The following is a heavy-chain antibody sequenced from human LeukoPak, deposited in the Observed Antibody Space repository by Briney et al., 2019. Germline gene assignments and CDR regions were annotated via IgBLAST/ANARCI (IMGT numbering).Heavy chain of an antibody. D-gene: IGHD3-16*02. V-gene: IGHV4-39*07. Sequence: PSETLSLTCTVSGGSISSSSYFWGWIRQPPGKGLEWIGSIYYSGSTSYNPSLRSRVTISVDTSKNQFSLKLSSVTAADTAVYYCARGNHMITFGGVIVPHFDYWGQGTLVTVSS. CDR1: GGSISSSSYF. CDR3: ARGNHMITFGGVIVPHFDY. CDR2: IYYSGST. J-gene: IGHJ4*02.